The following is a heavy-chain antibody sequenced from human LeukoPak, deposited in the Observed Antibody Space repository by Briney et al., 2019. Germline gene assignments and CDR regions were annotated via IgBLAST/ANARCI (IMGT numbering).Heavy chain of an antibody. CDR3: ARNALRGSGWWGDFDY. V-gene: IGHV3-33*01. CDR2: IWYDGSNK. D-gene: IGHD6-19*01. J-gene: IGHJ4*02. CDR1: GFTFSSYG. Sequence: PGGSLRLSCAASGFTFSSYGMHWVRQAPGKGLEWVAVIWYDGSNKYYADSVKGRFTISRDNSKNTLYLQMNSLRAEDTAVYYCARNALRGSGWWGDFDYWGQGTLVTVSS.